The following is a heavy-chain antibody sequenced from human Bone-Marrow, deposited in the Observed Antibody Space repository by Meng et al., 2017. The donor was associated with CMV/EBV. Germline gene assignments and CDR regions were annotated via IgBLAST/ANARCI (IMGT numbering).Heavy chain of an antibody. J-gene: IGHJ4*02. V-gene: IGHV4-4*07. CDR1: GGSISSYY. Sequence: SGGSISSYYWSWSRQPAGKGLEWIGRIYTSASTNYNPSLKSRVTMSVDTSKNQFSLKLSSVTAADTAVYYCARVGSGDSSGSSFDYWGQGTPVTVSS. CDR2: IYTSAST. CDR3: ARVGSGDSSGSSFDY. D-gene: IGHD3-22*01.